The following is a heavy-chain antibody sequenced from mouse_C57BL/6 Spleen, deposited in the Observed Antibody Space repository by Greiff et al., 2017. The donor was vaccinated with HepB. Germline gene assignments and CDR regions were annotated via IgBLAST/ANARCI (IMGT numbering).Heavy chain of an antibody. CDR2: ISSGGSYT. D-gene: IGHD2-1*01. CDR1: GFTFSSYG. J-gene: IGHJ3*01. V-gene: IGHV5-6*01. Sequence: EVQLMESGGDLVKPGGSLKLSCAASGFTFSSYGMSWVRQTPDKRLEWVATISSGGSYTYYPDSVKGRFTISRDNAKNTLYLQMSSLKSEDTAMYYCARLYYGNYVFAYWGQGTLVTVSA. CDR3: ARLYYGNYVFAY.